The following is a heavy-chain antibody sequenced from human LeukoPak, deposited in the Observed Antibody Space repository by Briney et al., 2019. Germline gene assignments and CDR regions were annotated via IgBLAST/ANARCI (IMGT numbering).Heavy chain of an antibody. CDR2: ISVYNGNT. D-gene: IGHD5-18*01. V-gene: IGHV1-18*01. Sequence: ASVKVSCKASGYTFTSYASSWVRQAPGQGLEWVGWISVYNGNTNYAQNLQGRVTMTTDTSTSTAYMELRSLRSDDTAVYYCARDDAYSYGYYKDYYYVMDVWGQGTTVTVFS. CDR3: ARDDAYSYGYYKDYYYVMDV. J-gene: IGHJ6*02. CDR1: GYTFTSYA.